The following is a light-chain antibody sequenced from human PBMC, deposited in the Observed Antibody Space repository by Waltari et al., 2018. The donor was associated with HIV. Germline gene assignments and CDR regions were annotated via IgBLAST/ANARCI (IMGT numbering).Light chain of an antibody. CDR2: SNN. V-gene: IGLV1-47*01. CDR3: AAWDDSVSGWA. CDR1: GSNVGVNF. J-gene: IGLJ2*01. Sequence: QSVLTQAPSASGTPGQRVTLSCSGTGSNVGVNFVSLYQQLPGMAPQLLIYSNNEGPPRGPDRVSGSKSGTSASLAISGLRYEDEAVYFCAAWDDSVSGWAFGEGTKVTVL.